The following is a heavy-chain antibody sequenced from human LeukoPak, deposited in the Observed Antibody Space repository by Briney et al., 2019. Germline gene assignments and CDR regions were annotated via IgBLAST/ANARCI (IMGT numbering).Heavy chain of an antibody. D-gene: IGHD3-22*01. CDR2: IYYSGST. CDR3: ARLRRGSSAYPEYFQH. J-gene: IGHJ1*01. V-gene: IGHV4-59*08. CDR1: GGSLSSYY. Sequence: PSETLSLTCTVSGGSLSSYYWSWIRQSPGMGLEWIGFIYYSGSTSYSPSLESRVTISVDTSKNQFSLRLRSVTAADTAVYYCARLRRGSSAYPEYFQHWGQGTLVTVSS.